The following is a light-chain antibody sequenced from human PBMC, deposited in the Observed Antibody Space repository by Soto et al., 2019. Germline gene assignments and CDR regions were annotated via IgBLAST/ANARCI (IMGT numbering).Light chain of an antibody. CDR3: QQYVHWPPGT. Sequence: EIVVTQSPATLSVSPGERVTLSCRASQSVSSSLAWYQQRPGQAPRLLIYDTSTRAPGIAARFSGSGSGTEFNLTISSLQSEDVAVYYCQQYVHWPPGTFGKGTTVESK. CDR2: DTS. J-gene: IGKJ1*01. CDR1: QSVSSS. V-gene: IGKV3-15*01.